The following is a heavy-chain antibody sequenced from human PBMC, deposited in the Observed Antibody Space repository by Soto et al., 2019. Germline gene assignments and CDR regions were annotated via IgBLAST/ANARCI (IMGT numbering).Heavy chain of an antibody. CDR1: GYTFTSKE. J-gene: IGHJ4*02. Sequence: ASVKVSCKASGYTFTSKEINGGGQATGQGLEWMGWMNPNSGNTGYAQKFQGRVTMTRNTSISTAYMELSSLRSEDTAVYYCARTLYGDNVDYWGQGTLVTVSS. CDR3: ARTLYGDNVDY. CDR2: MNPNSGNT. D-gene: IGHD4-17*01. V-gene: IGHV1-8*01.